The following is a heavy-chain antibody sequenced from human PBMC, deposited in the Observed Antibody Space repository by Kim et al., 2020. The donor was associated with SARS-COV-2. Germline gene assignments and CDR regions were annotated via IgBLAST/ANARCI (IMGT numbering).Heavy chain of an antibody. CDR3: ASTYSSSQAIFDY. CDR2: IYYSGST. J-gene: IGHJ4*02. V-gene: IGHV4-59*01. CDR1: GGSISNYY. D-gene: IGHD6-13*01. Sequence: SETLSLTCTVSGGSISNYYWSWIRQPPGKGLEWIGYIYYSGSTNYNPSLKSRVTISVDTSKNQFSLKLSSVTAADTAVYYCASTYSSSQAIFDYWGQGTL.